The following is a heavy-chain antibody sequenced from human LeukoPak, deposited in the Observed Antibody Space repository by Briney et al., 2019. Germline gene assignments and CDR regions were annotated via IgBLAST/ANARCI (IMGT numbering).Heavy chain of an antibody. CDR1: GGSISSGGYY. V-gene: IGHV4-31*03. Sequence: SETLSLTCTVSGGSISSGGYYWSWIRQHPGKGLEWIAYIYYSQTTYYNPSLKSRVTISVDTSKDQCSRKLSSVTAADTAVYYCARGNCSSTSCYAGPLDYWGQGTLVTASS. CDR3: ARGNCSSTSCYAGPLDY. CDR2: IYYSQTT. D-gene: IGHD2-2*01. J-gene: IGHJ4*02.